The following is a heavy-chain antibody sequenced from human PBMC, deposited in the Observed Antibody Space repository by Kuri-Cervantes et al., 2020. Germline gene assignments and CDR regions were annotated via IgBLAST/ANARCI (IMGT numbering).Heavy chain of an antibody. CDR2: MYHSGIS. V-gene: IGHV4-38-2*01. CDR1: GYSISSGYY. Sequence: ESLKISCAVSGYSISSGYYWGWIRQPPGKGLEWIGNMYHSGISYYNPSLTGRVTISVDMSKNQVALKVTLVTAADTAVYYCARIVGYYYYMDVWGKGTTVTVSS. J-gene: IGHJ6*03. D-gene: IGHD1-26*01. CDR3: ARIVGYYYYMDV.